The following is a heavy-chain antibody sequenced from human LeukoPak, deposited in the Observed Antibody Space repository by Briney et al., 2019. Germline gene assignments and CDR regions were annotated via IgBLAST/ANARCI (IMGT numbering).Heavy chain of an antibody. CDR1: GFTFSSYA. V-gene: IGHV3-23*01. D-gene: IGHD2-15*01. CDR3: AKSGGRGFDY. Sequence: PGGSLRLSCAASGFTFSSYAMSWVRQAPGKGLEWVSALSGSGSITYYADSVKGRFTISRDNSENTLYLQMNSLRAEDTAIYYCAKSGGRGFDYWGQGTLVTVSS. J-gene: IGHJ4*02. CDR2: LSGSGSIT.